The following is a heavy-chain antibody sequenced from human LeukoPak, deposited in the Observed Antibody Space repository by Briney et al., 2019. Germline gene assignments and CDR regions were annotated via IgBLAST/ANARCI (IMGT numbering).Heavy chain of an antibody. V-gene: IGHV3-23*03. CDR3: AKDGRLGAFDI. D-gene: IGHD6-19*01. J-gene: IGHJ3*02. CDR1: GFTFSTYS. CDR2: IYSGGTT. Sequence: GGSLRLSCAASGFTFSTYSMSWVRQAPGKGLEWVSVIYSGGTTSYADSVKGRFTISRDNSKNTLYLQMNSLRAEDTAVYYCAKDGRLGAFDIWGQGTMVTVS.